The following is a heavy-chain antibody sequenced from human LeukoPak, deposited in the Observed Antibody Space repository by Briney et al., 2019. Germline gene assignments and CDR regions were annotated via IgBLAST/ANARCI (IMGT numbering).Heavy chain of an antibody. J-gene: IGHJ6*03. Sequence: GESLKISCKGSGYNFTNYWIGWVRQMPGKGLEWMGIILPRDSDTRYSPSFQGQVTISADKSTSTAYLQWSSLKASDTAMYYCARLRTPIFGVPTVYYYYMDVWGKGTAVTVSS. V-gene: IGHV5-51*01. CDR3: ARLRTPIFGVPTVYYYYMDV. CDR2: ILPRDSDT. D-gene: IGHD3-3*01. CDR1: GYNFTNYW.